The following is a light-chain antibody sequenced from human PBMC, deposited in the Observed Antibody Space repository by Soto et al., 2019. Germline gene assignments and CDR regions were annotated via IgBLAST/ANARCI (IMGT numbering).Light chain of an antibody. J-gene: IGKJ1*01. V-gene: IGKV3-20*01. CDR2: DAS. CDR3: QQYGGSPRT. Sequence: EIVLTQSPGTLSLSPGERATLSCRASQSVSSSSLAWYQQKRGQAPRLLIHDASSRATGIPDRFSGSGSGKDCTLTISRLEPEDFAVYYCQQYGGSPRTFGQGTKVEVK. CDR1: QSVSSSS.